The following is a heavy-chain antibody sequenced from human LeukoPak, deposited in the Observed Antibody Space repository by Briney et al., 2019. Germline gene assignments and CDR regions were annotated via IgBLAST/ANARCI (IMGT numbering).Heavy chain of an antibody. CDR3: AIWEEQNNWFDP. CDR2: ISGSGGST. J-gene: IGHJ5*02. D-gene: IGHD1-26*01. Sequence: GGSLRLPCAASGFPFSSYPMSWSRQPPGKGLEWVSAISGSGGSTYYADSVKGRFTISRDNSKNTLYLQMNSLRAEDTAVYYCAIWEEQNNWFDPWGQGTLVTVSS. V-gene: IGHV3-23*01. CDR1: GFPFSSYP.